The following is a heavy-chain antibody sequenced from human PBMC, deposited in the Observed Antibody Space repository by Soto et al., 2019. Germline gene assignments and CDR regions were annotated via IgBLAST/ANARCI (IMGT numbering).Heavy chain of an antibody. CDR3: AKDALPAAGGYYFDY. V-gene: IGHV3-30*18. CDR1: GFTFSSYG. J-gene: IGHJ4*02. Sequence: GGSLRLSCAASGFTFSSYGMHWVRQAPGKGLEWVAVISYDGSNKYYADSVKGRFTISRDNSKNTLYLQMNSLRAEDTAVYYCAKDALPAAGGYYFDYWGQGTLVTVSS. D-gene: IGHD6-13*01. CDR2: ISYDGSNK.